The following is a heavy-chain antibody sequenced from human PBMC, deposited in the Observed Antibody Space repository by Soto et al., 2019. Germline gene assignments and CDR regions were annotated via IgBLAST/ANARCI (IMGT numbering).Heavy chain of an antibody. CDR2: IYYSGST. Sequence: QVQLQESGPGLVKPSQTLSLTCTVSGGSISSGGYYWSWIRQHPGKGLEWIGYIYYSGSTYYNPSLTSRVTISVDTSKNQFSLKLSSVTAADTAVYYCASAKQPANEEWLFRPYYYYGMDVWGQGTTVTVSS. D-gene: IGHD3-3*01. CDR1: GGSISSGGYY. CDR3: ASAKQPANEEWLFRPYYYYGMDV. V-gene: IGHV4-31*03. J-gene: IGHJ6*02.